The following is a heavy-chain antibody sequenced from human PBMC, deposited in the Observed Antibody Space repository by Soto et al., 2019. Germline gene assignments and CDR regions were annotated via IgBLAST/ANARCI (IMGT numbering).Heavy chain of an antibody. CDR3: AREWVDYDILTGHFDY. J-gene: IGHJ4*02. CDR2: IYYSGST. CDR1: GGSISSYY. V-gene: IGHV4-59*01. Sequence: SETLSLTCTVSGGSISSYYWSWIRQPPGKGLEWIGYIYYSGSTNYNPSLKSRVTISVDTSKNQFSLKLSSVTAADTAVYYCAREWVDYDILTGHFDYWGQGTLVTVSS. D-gene: IGHD3-9*01.